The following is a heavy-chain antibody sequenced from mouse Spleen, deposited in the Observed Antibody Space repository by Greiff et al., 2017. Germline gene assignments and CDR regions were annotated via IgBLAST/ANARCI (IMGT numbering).Heavy chain of an antibody. Sequence: VQLQQSGAELAKPGASVKLSCKASGYTFTSYWMHWVKQRPGQGLEWIGYINPSSGYTKYNQKFKAKATLTADKSSSTAYMQLSSLTYEDSAVYYCAKSGLWDGGFAYWGQGTLVTVSA. V-gene: IGHV1-7*01. CDR3: AKSGLWDGGFAY. J-gene: IGHJ3*01. D-gene: IGHD4-1*01. CDR2: INPSSGYT. CDR1: GYTFTSYW.